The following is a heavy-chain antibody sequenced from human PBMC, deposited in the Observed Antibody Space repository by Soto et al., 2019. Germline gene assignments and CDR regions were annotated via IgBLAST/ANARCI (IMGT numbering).Heavy chain of an antibody. Sequence: AGGSLRLSCAASGFTFSSYAMSWVRQAPGKGLEWVSAISGSGGSTYYADSVKGRFTISRDNSKNTLYLQMNSLRAEDTAVYYCAKSLYWSGYYISYYYYGMDVWGQGTTVTVSS. CDR3: AKSLYWSGYYISYYYYGMDV. J-gene: IGHJ6*02. D-gene: IGHD3-3*01. V-gene: IGHV3-23*01. CDR2: ISGSGGST. CDR1: GFTFSSYA.